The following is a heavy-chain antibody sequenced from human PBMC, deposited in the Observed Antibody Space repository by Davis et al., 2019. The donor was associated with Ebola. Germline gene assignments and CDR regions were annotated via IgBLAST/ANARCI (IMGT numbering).Heavy chain of an antibody. J-gene: IGHJ3*02. CDR3: ARDISPGYDYQSNGYFYGSDAFDI. CDR2: ISGSGGST. D-gene: IGHD3-10*01. Sequence: PGGSLRLSCAASGFTFSSYAMSWVRQAPGKGLEWVSAISGSGGSTFYADSVKGRFTISRDSAKTSLYLQMNSLRAEDTAVYYCARDISPGYDYQSNGYFYGSDAFDIWGHGTLVTVSS. CDR1: GFTFSSYA. V-gene: IGHV3-23*01.